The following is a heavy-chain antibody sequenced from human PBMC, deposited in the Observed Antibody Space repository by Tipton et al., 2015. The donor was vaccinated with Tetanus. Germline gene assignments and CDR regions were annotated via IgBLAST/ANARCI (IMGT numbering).Heavy chain of an antibody. V-gene: IGHV3-7*01. D-gene: IGHD3-3*01. J-gene: IGHJ4*02. CDR2: IKQDGSEK. CDR1: GFTFSNYW. CDR3: ARDSYDFWSGYYTGSSYFDY. Sequence: GSLRLSCAASGFTFSNYWMSWVRQAPGKGLEWVANIKQDGSEKYYVDSVKGRFTISRDNAKNSLYLQINSLRAEDTAVYYCARDSYDFWSGYYTGSSYFDYWGQGTLVTVSS.